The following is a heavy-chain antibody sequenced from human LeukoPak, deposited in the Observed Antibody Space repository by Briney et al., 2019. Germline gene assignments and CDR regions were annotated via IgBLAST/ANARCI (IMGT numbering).Heavy chain of an antibody. D-gene: IGHD3-22*01. CDR2: ISSSSSYI. CDR3: AKDLGALPGLIDDSSGEN. Sequence: GGSLRLSCAASGFTFSSYSMNWVRQAPGKGLEWVSSISSSSSYIYYADSVKGRFTISRDNSKNTLYLQMNSLRAEDTAVYYCAKDLGALPGLIDDSSGENWGQGTLVTVSS. CDR1: GFTFSSYS. J-gene: IGHJ4*02. V-gene: IGHV3-21*04.